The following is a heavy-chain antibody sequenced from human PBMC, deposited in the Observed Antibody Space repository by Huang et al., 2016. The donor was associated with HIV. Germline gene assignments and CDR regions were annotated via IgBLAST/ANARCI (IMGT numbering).Heavy chain of an antibody. Sequence: QVQLVESGGGVVQPGGSLRLSCTASGFTFGSFGLHWVRQAPGKGRDWVAFIRYDGNNYYYADSVRGRFTISRDNSKDTLYLQMNRLRPDDSAVYYCAKDLTYTFGRHFDYWGRGTLVTVSS. CDR2: IRYDGNNY. CDR1: GFTFGSFG. D-gene: IGHD3-3*01. CDR3: AKDLTYTFGRHFDY. J-gene: IGHJ4*02. V-gene: IGHV3-30*02.